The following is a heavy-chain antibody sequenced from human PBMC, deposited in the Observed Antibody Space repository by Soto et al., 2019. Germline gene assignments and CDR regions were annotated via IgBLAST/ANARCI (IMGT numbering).Heavy chain of an antibody. J-gene: IGHJ4*02. CDR3: AKVNVVVVAATFEYEYYLDY. CDR2: ISNTGST. Sequence: PLGGSLRLSCVASGFTVSNNYMSWVRQAPGRGLEWFSAISNTGSTYYAGSVKGRSTISRDSSTNTLYLEVNSLRADDTAVYYCAKVNVVVVAATFEYEYYLDYWGKGTLVTVSS. V-gene: IGHV3-53*01. D-gene: IGHD2-15*01. CDR1: GFTVSNNY.